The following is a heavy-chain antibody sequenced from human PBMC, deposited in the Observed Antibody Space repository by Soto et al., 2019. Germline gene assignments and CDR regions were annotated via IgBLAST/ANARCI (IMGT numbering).Heavy chain of an antibody. CDR1: GFTFSSYA. CDR2: ISGSGGST. J-gene: IGHJ5*02. Sequence: EVQLLESGGGLVQPGGSLRLSCAASGFTFSSYAMSWVRQAPGKGLEWVSAISGSGGSTYYADSVKGRSTISRDNSKNTVYPQMNSLRAEDPGVYYCAKGVKEVLTQGNWFDLWGQGTLVTVSS. D-gene: IGHD2-8*02. CDR3: AKGVKEVLTQGNWFDL. V-gene: IGHV3-23*01.